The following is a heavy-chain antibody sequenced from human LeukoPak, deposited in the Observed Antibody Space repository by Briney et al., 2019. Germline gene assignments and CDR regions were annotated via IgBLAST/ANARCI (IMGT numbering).Heavy chain of an antibody. V-gene: IGHV2-70*11. Sequence: SGPALVKPTQTLTLTCTFSGFSLSTSGMCVSWIRQPPGKALERLARIDWDDDKYYSTSLKTRLTISKDTSKNQVVLTMTNMDPLDTATYYCARIRRTTVVTAGAFDIWGQGTMVTVSS. CDR2: IDWDDDK. CDR3: ARIRRTTVVTAGAFDI. J-gene: IGHJ3*02. CDR1: GFSLSTSGMC. D-gene: IGHD4-23*01.